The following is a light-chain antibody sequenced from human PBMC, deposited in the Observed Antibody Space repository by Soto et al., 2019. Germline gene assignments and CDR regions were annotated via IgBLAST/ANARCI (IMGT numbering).Light chain of an antibody. J-gene: IGKJ1*01. CDR1: QSISSW. Sequence: DIQMTQSPSTLSASVGDRVTITCRASQSISSWLAWYQQKPGKAPKLLIYKASSLESGVPSRFSGSGSGTEFTLSISSLQHDDLATYYCQQYNGYSRTFGQGTKVEIK. CDR3: QQYNGYSRT. CDR2: KAS. V-gene: IGKV1-5*03.